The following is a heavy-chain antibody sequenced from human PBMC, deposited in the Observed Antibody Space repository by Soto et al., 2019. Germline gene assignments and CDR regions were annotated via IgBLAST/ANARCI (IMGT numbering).Heavy chain of an antibody. CDR1: GGSISSYY. V-gene: IGHV4-59*01. D-gene: IGHD2-2*01. Sequence: SSETLSLTCTVSGGSISSYYWSWIRQPPGKGLEWIGYIYYSGSTNYNPSLKSRVTISVDTSKNQFSLKLSSVTAADTAVYYCARSETVVVPAPFYYYYYMDVWGKGTTVTVSS. J-gene: IGHJ6*03. CDR2: IYYSGST. CDR3: ARSETVVVPAPFYYYYYMDV.